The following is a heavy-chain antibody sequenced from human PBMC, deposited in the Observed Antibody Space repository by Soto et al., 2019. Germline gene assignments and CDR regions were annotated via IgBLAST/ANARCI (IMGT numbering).Heavy chain of an antibody. CDR2: IYPGDSDT. Sequence: GESLKISCKGSGYSFTSYWIGWVRQMPGKGLEWMGIIYPGDSDTRYSPSFQGQVTISADKSISTAYLQWSSLKASDTAMYYCARQLNTYYYGSGSYPAGYYGMDVWGQGTTVTVSS. J-gene: IGHJ6*02. CDR1: GYSFTSYW. V-gene: IGHV5-51*01. CDR3: ARQLNTYYYGSGSYPAGYYGMDV. D-gene: IGHD3-10*01.